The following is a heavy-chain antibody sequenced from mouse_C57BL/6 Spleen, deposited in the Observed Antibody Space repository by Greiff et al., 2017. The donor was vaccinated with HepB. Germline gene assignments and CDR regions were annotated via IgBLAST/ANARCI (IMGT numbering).Heavy chain of an antibody. CDR2: IYPGSGST. D-gene: IGHD1-1*01. J-gene: IGHJ1*03. CDR1: GYTFTSYW. Sequence: QVQLQQSGAELVKPGASVKMSCKASGYTFTSYWINWVKQRPGQGLEWIGDIYPGSGSTNYNEKFKSKATLTVDTSSSTAYMQLSSLTSEDSAVYYCARYHITTVVAAGYFDDWGTGTTVTVSS. V-gene: IGHV1-55*01. CDR3: ARYHITTVVAAGYFDD.